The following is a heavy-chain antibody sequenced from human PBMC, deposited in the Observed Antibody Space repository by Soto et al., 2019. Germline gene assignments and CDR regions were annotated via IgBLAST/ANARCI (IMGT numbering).Heavy chain of an antibody. CDR2: ITWNSRAL. V-gene: IGHV3-9*01. D-gene: IGHD3-3*01. Sequence: VQLVESGGRLVQPGRSLRLSCVGTGLNFDDFAMHWVRQAPGKGLEWVSGITWNSRALAYADSVKGRFTISRDNARNSLYLQMDSLRDEDTALYYCAKGRYDFWSPYYFDSWGQGTLVTVSS. CDR3: AKGRYDFWSPYYFDS. J-gene: IGHJ4*02. CDR1: GLNFDDFA.